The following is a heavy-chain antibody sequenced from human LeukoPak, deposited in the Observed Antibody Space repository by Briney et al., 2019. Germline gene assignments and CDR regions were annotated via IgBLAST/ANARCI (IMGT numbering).Heavy chain of an antibody. CDR3: ARLYYSSDFSTGY. Sequence: PSETLSLTCNVSGASISSGDYYWGWIRQPPGKGLEWIGTMYSSGSTFYNPSLKRRVTVSADTSKNLFSVRPTSVTAADTAVYYCARLYYSSDFSTGYWGRGTLVTVSS. V-gene: IGHV4-39*01. D-gene: IGHD3/OR15-3a*01. CDR1: GASISSGDYY. CDR2: MYSSGST. J-gene: IGHJ4*02.